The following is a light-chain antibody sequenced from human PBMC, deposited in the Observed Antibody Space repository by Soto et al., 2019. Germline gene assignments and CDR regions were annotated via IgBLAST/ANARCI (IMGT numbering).Light chain of an antibody. CDR2: DVI. Sequence: QSALTQPASVSGSPGQSITISCTGTSSDVGAYKYVSWYQQHPGKVPKLIIYDVINRPSGVSSRFSGSKSVNTASLTISGLQAEDEADYYFTSYTSSVTLVFGGGTKLTVL. V-gene: IGLV2-14*01. CDR1: SSDVGAYKY. J-gene: IGLJ3*02. CDR3: TSYTSSVTLV.